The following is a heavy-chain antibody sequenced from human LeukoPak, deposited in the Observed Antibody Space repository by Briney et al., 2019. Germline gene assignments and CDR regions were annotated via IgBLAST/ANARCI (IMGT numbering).Heavy chain of an antibody. D-gene: IGHD2-2*01. CDR2: ISSSSNYI. CDR3: AKGGYCSSTSCYWGFDY. J-gene: IGHJ4*02. Sequence: GGSLRLSCAASGFTFSSYWMSWVRQAPGKGLEWVSSISSSSNYIYYADSVKGRFTISRDNAKNSLYLQMNSLRAEDTALYYCAKGGYCSSTSCYWGFDYWGQGTLVTVSS. V-gene: IGHV3-21*04. CDR1: GFTFSSYW.